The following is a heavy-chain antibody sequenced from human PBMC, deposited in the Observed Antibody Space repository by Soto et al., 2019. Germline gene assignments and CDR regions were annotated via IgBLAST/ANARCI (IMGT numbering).Heavy chain of an antibody. J-gene: IGHJ6*02. CDR3: ARQGEPTSIRGEQLVQVRDYYYYGMDV. V-gene: IGHV5-51*01. CDR2: TYPGDSDT. Sequence: PCVSLQISCKGSGYNFTSYWIGWVRQMPGKGPEWMGITYPGDSDTRYSPSFQGQVTLSAATSXSTAYLHWSSLKASDTAMCCCARQGEPTSIRGEQLVQVRDYYYYGMDVWGQGTTVTVSS. CDR1: GYNFTSYW. D-gene: IGHD6-6*01.